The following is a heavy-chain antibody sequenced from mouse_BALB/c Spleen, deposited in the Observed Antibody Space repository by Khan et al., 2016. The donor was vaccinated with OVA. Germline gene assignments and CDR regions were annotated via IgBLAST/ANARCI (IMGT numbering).Heavy chain of an antibody. V-gene: IGHV1S136*01. CDR3: ARRDYYGSSSFAY. CDR2: INPYNDGT. CDR1: GYTFTSYV. J-gene: IGHJ3*01. Sequence: IQLVQSGPELVKPGASVKMSCKASGYTFTSYVMHWVKQKPGQGLEWIGYINPYNDGTKYNEKFKGKATLTSYKSSSTAYMELSSLTSEDSAVYYCARRDYYGSSSFAYWGQGTLVTVSA. D-gene: IGHD1-1*01.